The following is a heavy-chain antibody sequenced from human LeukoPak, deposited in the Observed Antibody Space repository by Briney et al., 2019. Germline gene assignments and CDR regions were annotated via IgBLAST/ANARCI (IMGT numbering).Heavy chain of an antibody. Sequence: PSQTLSLTCTVSGGSISSGDYYWSWIRQPPGKGLEWIGYIYYSGSTYYNPSLKSRVTISVDTSKNQFSLKLSSVTAADTAVYYCASGSAMVTGVWFDPWGQGTLVTVSS. CDR1: GGSISSGDYY. D-gene: IGHD5-18*01. V-gene: IGHV4-30-4*01. CDR2: IYYSGST. CDR3: ASGSAMVTGVWFDP. J-gene: IGHJ5*02.